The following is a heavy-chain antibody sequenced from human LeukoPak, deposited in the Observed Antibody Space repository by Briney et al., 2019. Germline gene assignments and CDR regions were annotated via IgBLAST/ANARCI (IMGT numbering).Heavy chain of an antibody. V-gene: IGHV3-53*01. D-gene: IGHD4-23*01. J-gene: IGHJ4*02. Sequence: GGSLRLSCAASGFTVSSNYMSWVRQAPGKGLEWVSVIYSGGSTYYADSVKGRFTISRDNSKNTLYLQMNSLRADDTAVYYCAREGGGFDYGGNRYFDYWGQGTLVTVSS. CDR3: AREGGGFDYGGNRYFDY. CDR2: IYSGGST. CDR1: GFTVSSNY.